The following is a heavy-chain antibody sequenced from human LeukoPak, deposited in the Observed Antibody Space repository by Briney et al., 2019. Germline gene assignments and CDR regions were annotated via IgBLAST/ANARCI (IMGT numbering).Heavy chain of an antibody. V-gene: IGHV3-30*04. Sequence: GGSLRLSCAASGFTFSSYAMHWVRQAPGKGLEWVAVISYDGSNKYYADSVKGRFTNSRDNSKNTLYLQMNSLTTEDTAVYYCARDNYGGYFDLWGRGTLVTVSS. D-gene: IGHD4-23*01. CDR2: ISYDGSNK. J-gene: IGHJ2*01. CDR3: ARDNYGGYFDL. CDR1: GFTFSSYA.